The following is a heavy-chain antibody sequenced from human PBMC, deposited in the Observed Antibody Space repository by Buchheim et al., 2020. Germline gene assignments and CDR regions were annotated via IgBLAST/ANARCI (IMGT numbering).Heavy chain of an antibody. D-gene: IGHD4-11*01. CDR1: GGSFSGYY. CDR3: ARDYSNTTWMYYYYYYGMDV. J-gene: IGHJ6*02. Sequence: QVQLQQRGAGLLKPSETLSLTCAVYGGSFSGYYWSWIRQPPGKGLEWIGEINHSGSTNYNPSLKSRVTISVDTSKNQFSLKLSSVTAADTAVYYCARDYSNTTWMYYYYYYGMDVWGQGTT. V-gene: IGHV4-34*01. CDR2: INHSGST.